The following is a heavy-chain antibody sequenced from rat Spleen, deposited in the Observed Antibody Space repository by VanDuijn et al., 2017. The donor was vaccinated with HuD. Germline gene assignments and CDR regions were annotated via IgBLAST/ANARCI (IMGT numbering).Heavy chain of an antibody. V-gene: IGHV5-29*01. CDR1: GFTLSDYY. CDR2: INYDGSST. CDR3: ARSVFDY. J-gene: IGHJ2*01. Sequence: EVQLVESGGGLVQPGRSLKLSCAASGFTLSDYYMAWVRQAPTKGLEWVATINYDGSSTYYRDSVKGRFTISRYNAKSTLYLQMDSLRSEDTATYYCARSVFDYWGQGVMVTVSS.